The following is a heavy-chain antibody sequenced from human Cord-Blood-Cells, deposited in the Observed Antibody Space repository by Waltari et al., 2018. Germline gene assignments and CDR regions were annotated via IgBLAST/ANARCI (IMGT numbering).Heavy chain of an antibody. CDR2: ISYDGSNK. Sequence: QVQLVESGGGVVKPGRSLRLSCAASGFTFSSYALHWVRQAAGKGLEWVAVISYDGSNKDYADSVKGRFTISRDNSKNTLYLQMNSLRAEDTAVYYCARDPYVWGSYRLYYFDYWGQGTLVTVSS. J-gene: IGHJ4*02. D-gene: IGHD3-16*02. CDR1: GFTFSSYA. V-gene: IGHV3-30-3*01. CDR3: ARDPYVWGSYRLYYFDY.